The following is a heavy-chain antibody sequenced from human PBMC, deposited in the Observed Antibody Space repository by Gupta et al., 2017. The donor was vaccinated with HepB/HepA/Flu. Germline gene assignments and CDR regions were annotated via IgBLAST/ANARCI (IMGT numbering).Heavy chain of an antibody. J-gene: IGHJ4*02. Sequence: KKVYADSVKGRFTISRDNSKNTLYLQMDRLTAEDTALYYCGRDPGSDNPIDYWGQGTPVTVSS. CDR3: GRDPGSDNPIDY. V-gene: IGHV3-33*01. CDR2: KK. D-gene: IGHD1-1*01.